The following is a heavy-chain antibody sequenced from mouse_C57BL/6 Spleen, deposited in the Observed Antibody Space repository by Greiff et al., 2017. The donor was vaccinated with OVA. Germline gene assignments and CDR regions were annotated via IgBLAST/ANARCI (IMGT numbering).Heavy chain of an antibody. CDR1: GFNIKDDY. V-gene: IGHV14-4*01. CDR2: IDPENGDT. Sequence: EVQLVESGAELVRPGASVKLSCTASGFNIKDDYMHWVKQRPEQGLEWIGWIDPENGDTEYASKFQGKATITADTSSNTAYLQLSSLTSEDTAVYYCTKALHGSSYFDYWGQGTTLTVSS. J-gene: IGHJ2*01. CDR3: TKALHGSSYFDY. D-gene: IGHD1-1*01.